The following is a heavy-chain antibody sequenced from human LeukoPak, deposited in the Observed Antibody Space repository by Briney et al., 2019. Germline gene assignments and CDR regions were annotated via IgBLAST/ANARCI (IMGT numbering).Heavy chain of an antibody. CDR2: IYSGGST. CDR3: ARAVGGYDLTFDY. Sequence: GESLKISCAASGFTVSSNYMSWVRQAPGKGLEWVSVIYSGGSTYYADSVKGRFTISRDNSKNTLYLQMNSLRAEDTAVYYCARAVGGYDLTFDYWGQGTLVTVSS. CDR1: GFTVSSNY. J-gene: IGHJ4*02. V-gene: IGHV3-53*01. D-gene: IGHD5-12*01.